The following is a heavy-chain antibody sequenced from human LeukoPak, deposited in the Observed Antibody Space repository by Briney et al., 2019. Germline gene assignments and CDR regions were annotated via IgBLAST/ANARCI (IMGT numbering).Heavy chain of an antibody. V-gene: IGHV3-48*03. CDR2: ISSSGSTI. CDR3: ARDHGRLVVAPPSFDY. J-gene: IGHJ4*02. Sequence: GGSLRLSCAASGFTFSSYEMNWVRQAPGKGLEWVSYISSSGSTIYYADSVKGRFTISRDNAKNSLYLQMNSLRAEDTAVYYCARDHGRLVVAPPSFDYWGQGTLVTVSS. D-gene: IGHD3-22*01. CDR1: GFTFSSYE.